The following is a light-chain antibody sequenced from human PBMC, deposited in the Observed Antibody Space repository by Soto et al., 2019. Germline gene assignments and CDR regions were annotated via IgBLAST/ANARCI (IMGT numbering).Light chain of an antibody. J-gene: IGLJ1*01. CDR1: SSDVGGYNY. CDR3: NSYTTSHNRLTV. V-gene: IGLV2-14*01. CDR2: DVS. Sequence: SALRHPANVCGSPGPPNTLSCTGTSSDVGGYNYVSWYQQHPGKAPKFMIYDVSNRPSGVSTRFSGSKSGNTASLTISGLQAEDEADYYCNSYTTSHNRLTVFGTGTKVTVL.